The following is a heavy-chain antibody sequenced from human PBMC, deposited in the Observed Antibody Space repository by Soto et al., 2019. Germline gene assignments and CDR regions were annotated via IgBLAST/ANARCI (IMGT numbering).Heavy chain of an antibody. J-gene: IGHJ6*02. CDR2: IIPIFGTA. Sequence: ASVKVSCKAPGGTLNTYAISWVRQAPGQGLEWMGRIIPIFGTANFAQKFQDRVTITADESTSTAYMELNTLRPEDTAVYYCARDDPLIGTSPRYYLGMDVWGQGTTVTVSS. CDR3: ARDDPLIGTSPRYYLGMDV. CDR1: GGTLNTYA. D-gene: IGHD3-16*01. V-gene: IGHV1-69*13.